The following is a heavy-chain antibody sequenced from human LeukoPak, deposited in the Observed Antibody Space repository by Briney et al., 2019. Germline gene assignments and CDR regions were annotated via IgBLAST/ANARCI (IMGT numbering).Heavy chain of an antibody. V-gene: IGHV3-74*01. D-gene: IGHD3-10*01. Sequence: GGSLRLSCAASGFTFSSFRMHWVRQAPGKGLVWVSRINSDGSSTSYADSVKGRFTISRDNAKNTLYLQMNSLRAEDTAVYYCARDEGPYYYGSGSSIAWGQGTLVTVSS. J-gene: IGHJ5*02. CDR1: GFTFSSFR. CDR2: INSDGSST. CDR3: ARDEGPYYYGSGSSIA.